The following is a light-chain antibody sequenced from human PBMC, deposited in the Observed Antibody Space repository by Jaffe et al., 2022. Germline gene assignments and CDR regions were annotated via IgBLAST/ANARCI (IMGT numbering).Light chain of an antibody. CDR2: GNT. Sequence: QSVLTQPPSVSGAPGQRVTISCTGSSSNIGAGYDVHWYQQLPGTAPKLLIYGNTDRPSGVPDRFSGSKSGTSASLAITGLQAEDEADYYCQSYDNRLSGWLFGGGTTLTVL. CDR1: SSNIGAGYD. CDR3: QSYDNRLSGWL. V-gene: IGLV1-40*01. J-gene: IGLJ3*02.